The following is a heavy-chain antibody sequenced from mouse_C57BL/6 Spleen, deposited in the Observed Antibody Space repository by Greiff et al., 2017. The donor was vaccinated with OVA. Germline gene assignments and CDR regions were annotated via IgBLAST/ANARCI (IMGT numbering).Heavy chain of an antibody. J-gene: IGHJ2*01. Sequence: EVKVEESGAGLVKPGGSLKLSCAASGFTFTDYGMHWVRQAPEKGLEWVAYISRGSSSIYYADTVKGRFTISRDNAKNTLYLQMTSLRSEDTAMYYCARRDYYLDYWGQGTTVTVSS. V-gene: IGHV5-17*03. CDR2: ISRGSSSI. CDR3: ARRDYYLDY. CDR1: GFTFTDYG.